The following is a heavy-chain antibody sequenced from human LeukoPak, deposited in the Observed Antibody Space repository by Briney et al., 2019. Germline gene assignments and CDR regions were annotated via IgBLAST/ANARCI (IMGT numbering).Heavy chain of an antibody. D-gene: IGHD3-22*01. V-gene: IGHV3-74*01. CDR3: ARGAADRSGFL. CDR1: GFTFSRNS. J-gene: IGHJ4*02. Sequence: PGGSLRLSCAASGFTFSRNSMHWVRQAPGKGLVWVSLITSDGSSTFYAASVKGRFTISRDNAKNTVYLQMNSLRAEDTAIYYCARGAADRSGFLWGPGTLVTVSP. CDR2: ITSDGSST.